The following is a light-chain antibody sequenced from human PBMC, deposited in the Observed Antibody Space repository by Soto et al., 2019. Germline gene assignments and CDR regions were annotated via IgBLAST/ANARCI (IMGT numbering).Light chain of an antibody. Sequence: ESVLTQSPSTLSLSPGERATLSCRASQSVSDSYLAWYQQKSGQAPRLLIYGASNRATGIPDKFSGSGSGTDFTLTISRLEPEDFALYYCQQYGRSSWTFGQGTKVDIK. CDR1: QSVSDSY. CDR3: QQYGRSSWT. V-gene: IGKV3-20*01. J-gene: IGKJ1*01. CDR2: GAS.